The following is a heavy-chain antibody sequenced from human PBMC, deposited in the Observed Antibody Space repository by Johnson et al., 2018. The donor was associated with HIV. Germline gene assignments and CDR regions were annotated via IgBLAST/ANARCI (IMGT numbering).Heavy chain of an antibody. V-gene: IGHV3-11*04. CDR1: GFSFSDYY. D-gene: IGHD3-16*01. Sequence: QVQLVESGGGLVKPGKSLRLSCAASGFSFSDYYMSWIRQAPGKGLEWVSFISSSGSTMYYADSVKGRFTISRDNAKNSLFLQMNSLRAEDTAVYYCARDSTPWGDDYVDYAFDIWGQGTVVTVSS. CDR3: ARDSTPWGDDYVDYAFDI. J-gene: IGHJ3*02. CDR2: ISSSGSTM.